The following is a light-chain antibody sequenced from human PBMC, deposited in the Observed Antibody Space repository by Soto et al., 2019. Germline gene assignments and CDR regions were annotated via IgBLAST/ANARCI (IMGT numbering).Light chain of an antibody. CDR2: DDT. CDR1: SSDVGGYNF. Sequence: SPLPHPATQSRSPRPPITLFCTGTSSDVGGYNFVSWYQQHPDKAPKLMIYDDTNRPSGVSNRFSGSKSGNTASLTISGLQAEDEADYYCSSYTSISTYVFGTGTKVTVL. J-gene: IGLJ1*01. V-gene: IGLV2-14*01. CDR3: SSYTSISTYV.